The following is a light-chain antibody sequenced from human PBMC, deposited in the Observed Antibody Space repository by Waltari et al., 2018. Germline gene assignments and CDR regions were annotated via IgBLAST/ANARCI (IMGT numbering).Light chain of an antibody. V-gene: IGLV3-19*01. Sequence: SSGLTQDPAVSVALGQTVSITCQGDSLRTYYASWYQQKPGQAPVLVISGNNKWPSGIPNRFSAASSGSTASLTITGAQAEDEADYDCNTRDSSGNHLLFGGGTKLTVL. CDR2: GNN. J-gene: IGLJ2*01. CDR3: NTRDSSGNHLL. CDR1: SLRTYY.